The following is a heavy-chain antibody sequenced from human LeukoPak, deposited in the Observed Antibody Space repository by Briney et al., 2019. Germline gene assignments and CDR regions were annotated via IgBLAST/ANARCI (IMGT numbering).Heavy chain of an antibody. J-gene: IGHJ4*02. V-gene: IGHV4-34*01. Sequence: PSETLSLTCAVYGGSFGGYYWSWIRQPPGKGLEWIGEINHSGSTNYNPSLKSRVTISVDTSKNQFSLKLSSVTAADTAVYYCARDNYDSSANDYWGQGTLVTVSS. CDR3: ARDNYDSSANDY. CDR1: GGSFGGYY. CDR2: INHSGST. D-gene: IGHD3-22*01.